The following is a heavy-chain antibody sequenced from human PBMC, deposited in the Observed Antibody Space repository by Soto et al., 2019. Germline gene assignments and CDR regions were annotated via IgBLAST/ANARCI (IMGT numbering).Heavy chain of an antibody. J-gene: IGHJ3*02. D-gene: IGHD3-10*01. V-gene: IGHV5-51*03. CDR1: GYNFTHHW. Sequence: EVQLVQSGAEVKKPGESLKISCKGSGYNFTHHWIGWVRQMPGKGLDWMGIIFPDDSDTRYSPSFQGQVTISADKSITAAYLQWISLKASDTAMYYCARCPRRGSGSMCAFDIWGQGTLVTVSP. CDR2: IFPDDSDT. CDR3: ARCPRRGSGSMCAFDI.